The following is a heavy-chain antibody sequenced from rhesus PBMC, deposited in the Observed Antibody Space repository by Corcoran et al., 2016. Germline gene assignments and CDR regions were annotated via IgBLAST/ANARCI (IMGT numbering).Heavy chain of an antibody. CDR1: GFSLSTSGMG. V-gene: IGHV2S1*01. J-gene: IGHJ4*01. Sequence: QVTLKESGPALVKPTQTLTLTCTFSGFSLSTSGMGVGWMRQPPGKDLEWIASIYWDDDKYNSTGLKSRLTISKDTSKDQVVFTMTHMDPVDTASYYCTRGCDYYFDYWCQGVRVTVSS. CDR2: IYWDDDK. CDR3: TRGCDYYFDY.